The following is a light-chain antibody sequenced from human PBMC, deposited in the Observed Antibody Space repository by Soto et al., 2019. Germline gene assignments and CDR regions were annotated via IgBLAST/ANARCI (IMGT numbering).Light chain of an antibody. V-gene: IGLV2-8*01. CDR2: EVS. CDR3: SSYAGSSTYV. CDR1: SCEVGGYDY. J-gene: IGLJ1*01. Sequence: QSVLTQPPSASGSPGQSVTISCTGTSCEVGGYDYATWYQQHPGNAPKLMIYEVSKRPSGVTDRFSGSKSGNTASLTVSGLQAEDEPDSSCSSYAGSSTYVFGTATKVTVL.